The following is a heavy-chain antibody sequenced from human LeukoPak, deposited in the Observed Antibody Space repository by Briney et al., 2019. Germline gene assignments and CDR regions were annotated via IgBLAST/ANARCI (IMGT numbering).Heavy chain of an antibody. CDR1: GFTFSSYV. V-gene: IGHV3-23*01. D-gene: IGHD2/OR15-2a*01. CDR3: AREGPRGNSQFDY. Sequence: GGSLRLSCAASGFTFSSYVMSWGRQAPGKGLEWVSTINKNGGETYYADSVKGRFTISRDNSRNTLYLQMNSLRAEDTAVYYCAREGPRGNSQFDYWGQGTLVTVSS. J-gene: IGHJ4*02. CDR2: INKNGGET.